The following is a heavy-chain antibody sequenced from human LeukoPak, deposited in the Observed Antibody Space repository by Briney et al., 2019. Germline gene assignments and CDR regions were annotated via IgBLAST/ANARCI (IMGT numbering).Heavy chain of an antibody. CDR2: ISWNSGSI. CDR3: AKDKYYGSGSLSKGFDY. Sequence: GGSLRLSCAASGFTFDDYAMHWVRQAPGKGLEWVSGISWNSGSIDYADSVKGRFTISRDNAKNSLYLQMNSLRAEDVALYYCAKDKYYGSGSLSKGFDYWGQGTLVTVSS. CDR1: GFTFDDYA. V-gene: IGHV3-9*03. D-gene: IGHD3-10*01. J-gene: IGHJ4*02.